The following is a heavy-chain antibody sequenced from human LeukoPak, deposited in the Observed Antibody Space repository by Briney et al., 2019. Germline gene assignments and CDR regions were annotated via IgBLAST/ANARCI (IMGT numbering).Heavy chain of an antibody. CDR3: ARGGSGWYYFDY. Sequence: GGSLRPSCAASGFTFSSYEMNWVRQAPGKGLEWVSYISSSGSTIYYADSVKGRLTISRDNAKNSLYLQMNSLRAEDTAVYYCARGGSGWYYFDYWGQGTLVTVSS. V-gene: IGHV3-48*03. J-gene: IGHJ4*02. CDR1: GFTFSSYE. D-gene: IGHD6-19*01. CDR2: ISSSGSTI.